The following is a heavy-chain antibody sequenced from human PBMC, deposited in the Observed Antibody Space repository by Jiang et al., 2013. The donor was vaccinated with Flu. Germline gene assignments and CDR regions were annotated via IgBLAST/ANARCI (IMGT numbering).Heavy chain of an antibody. J-gene: IGHJ4*02. Sequence: SGAEVKKPGSSVKVSCKASGGTFSSYAISWVRQAPGQGLEWMGGIIPIFGTANYAQKFQGRVTITADESTSTAYMELSSLRSEDTAVYYCARDATMVRGVIITRRFDYWGQGTLVTVSS. CDR2: IIPIFGTA. CDR3: ARDATMVRGVIITRRFDY. CDR1: GGTFSSYA. D-gene: IGHD3-10*01. V-gene: IGHV1-69*01.